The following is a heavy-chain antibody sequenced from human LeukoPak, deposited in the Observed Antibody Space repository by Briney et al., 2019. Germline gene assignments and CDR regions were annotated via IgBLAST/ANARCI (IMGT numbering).Heavy chain of an antibody. J-gene: IGHJ1*01. Sequence: ASVKVSCKASGYTFTSYYLHCVRHAPGQGLECMGWIHPNSGDTSYAQKFQGRVTMTRDTSISTAYMDLSGLTSDDTALYYCERLVTVPGWGQGTLVTVSS. V-gene: IGHV1-2*02. CDR1: GYTFTSYY. CDR3: ERLVTVPG. D-gene: IGHD6-19*01. CDR2: IHPNSGDT.